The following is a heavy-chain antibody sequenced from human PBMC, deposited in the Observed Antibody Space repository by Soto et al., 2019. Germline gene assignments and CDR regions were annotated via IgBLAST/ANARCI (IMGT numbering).Heavy chain of an antibody. V-gene: IGHV5-10-1*01. J-gene: IGHJ4*02. CDR1: GYMFPIYH. Sequence: PGESLKISCEASGYMFPIYHISWVRQMPGKGLEWVGKIDPSDSRTMYRPLSGGRVTRSVDKSINTAYLEWCRLTASDPAMYYCARHHSNGDFDFWGQGTQVTASS. CDR2: IDPSDSRT. D-gene: IGHD2-8*01. CDR3: ARHHSNGDFDF.